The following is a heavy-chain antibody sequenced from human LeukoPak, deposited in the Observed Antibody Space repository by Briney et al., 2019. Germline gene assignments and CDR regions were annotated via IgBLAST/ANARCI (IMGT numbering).Heavy chain of an antibody. V-gene: IGHV4-59*01. CDR3: ARYGRRDYYFDY. Sequence: SGTLSLTCTVSGGYISSYYWSWIRQPPGKGLEWIGYIYYTGSTNYNPSLKSRVTISVDTSKNQFSLKLSSVTAADTAFYYCARYGRRDYYFDYWGQGTLVTVSS. CDR1: GGYISSYY. CDR2: IYYTGST. D-gene: IGHD2-21*02. J-gene: IGHJ4*02.